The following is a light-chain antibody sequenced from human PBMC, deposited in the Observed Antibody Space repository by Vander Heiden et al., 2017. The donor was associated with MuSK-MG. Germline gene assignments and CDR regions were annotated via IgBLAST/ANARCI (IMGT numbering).Light chain of an antibody. Sequence: DIQMTQSPSSLSAFVGDRVTITCRASHNINRYVNWYQQKPGKAPKILIYAASSLQSGVPSRFSGSGSGTDFTLTISSLQPEDFAIYYCQQSDSIACAFGQGTKVEIK. CDR3: QQSDSIACA. CDR2: AAS. V-gene: IGKV1-39*01. J-gene: IGKJ1*01. CDR1: HNINRY.